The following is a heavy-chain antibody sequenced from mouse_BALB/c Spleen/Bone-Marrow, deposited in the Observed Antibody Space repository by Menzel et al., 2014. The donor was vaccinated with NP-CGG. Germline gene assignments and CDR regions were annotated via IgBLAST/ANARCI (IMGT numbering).Heavy chain of an antibody. Sequence: DLVKPGASVKLSCKASGYTFTNYWINWIKQRPGQGLEWIGRIAPGSGSTYYNEMFKGKATLTVDTSSSTAYIQLSSLSSEDSAVYFCAWGNYYGNYVYAMDYWGQGTSVTVSS. D-gene: IGHD2-1*01. CDR2: IAPGSGST. CDR3: AWGNYYGNYVYAMDY. CDR1: GYTFTNYW. V-gene: IGHV1S41*01. J-gene: IGHJ4*01.